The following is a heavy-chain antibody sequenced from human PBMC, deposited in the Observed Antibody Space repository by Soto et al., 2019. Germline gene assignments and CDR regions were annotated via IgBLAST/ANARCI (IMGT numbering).Heavy chain of an antibody. CDR2: IIPIFGTA. CDR3: ASTMVRGVITYYYYGMDV. Sequence: SVKVSCTASGGTFSSYAISWVRQAPGQGLEWMGGIIPIFGTANYAQKFQGRVTITADESTSTAYMELSSLRSEDTAVYYCASTMVRGVITYYYYGMDVWGQGTTVTVSS. CDR1: GGTFSSYA. J-gene: IGHJ6*02. V-gene: IGHV1-69*13. D-gene: IGHD3-10*01.